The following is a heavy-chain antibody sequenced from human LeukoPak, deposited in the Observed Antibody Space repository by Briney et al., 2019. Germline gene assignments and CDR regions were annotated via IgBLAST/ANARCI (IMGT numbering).Heavy chain of an antibody. Sequence: GGSLRLSCAASGFTFSSHWMSWVRQAPGKGLEWVANIKQDGSEKYYVDSVKGRFTISRDNAKNSLYLQMNSLRAEETAVYYCAKRGYSGYGYYFDYWGQGTLVTVSS. D-gene: IGHD5-12*01. CDR2: IKQDGSEK. CDR1: GFTFSSHW. J-gene: IGHJ4*02. V-gene: IGHV3-7*01. CDR3: AKRGYSGYGYYFDY.